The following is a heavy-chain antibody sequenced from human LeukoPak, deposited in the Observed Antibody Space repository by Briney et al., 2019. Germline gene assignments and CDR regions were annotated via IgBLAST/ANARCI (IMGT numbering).Heavy chain of an antibody. CDR3: ARGGNPHTNSDYDFWSGYYAPKFWPDAFDI. V-gene: IGHV4-59*01. Sequence: SETLSLTCTVSGGSISSYYWSWIRQPPGKGLEWIGYIYYSGSTNYNPSLKSRVTISVDTSKNQFSLKLSSVTAADTAVYYCARGGNPHTNSDYDFWSGYYAPKFWPDAFDIWGQGTMVTVSS. CDR2: IYYSGST. CDR1: GGSISSYY. D-gene: IGHD3-3*01. J-gene: IGHJ3*02.